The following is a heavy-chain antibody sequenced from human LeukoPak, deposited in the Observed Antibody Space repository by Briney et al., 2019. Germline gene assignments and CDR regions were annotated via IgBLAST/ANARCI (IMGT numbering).Heavy chain of an antibody. CDR1: GFSFSDHY. J-gene: IGHJ4*02. V-gene: IGHV4-34*01. Sequence: GSLRLSCVASGFSFSDHYMDWVRQAPGKGLEWVGEVHLDGRTNYNPSLKSRLIMSVDLPENHISLKLTSVTAADTAVYYCAREGGFYRPLDYSGQGTLVTVSS. CDR2: VHLDGRT. CDR3: AREGGFYRPLDY. D-gene: IGHD3-3*01.